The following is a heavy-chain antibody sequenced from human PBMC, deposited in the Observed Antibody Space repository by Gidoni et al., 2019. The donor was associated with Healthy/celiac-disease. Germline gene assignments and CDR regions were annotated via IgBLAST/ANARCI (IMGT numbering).Heavy chain of an antibody. CDR3: ARDEGIAAAGYSFDY. V-gene: IGHV3-33*01. CDR1: GFASSSYG. Sequence: QVHPVASGGGVVQPGRSLRLSWAASGFASSSYGMHWVRQAPGKGPECVAVRWYDGSKKYYADSVKGRFTITRDNSKNTLYLKMNSLRAEDTAVYYCARDEGIAAAGYSFDYWGQGTLVTVSS. CDR2: RWYDGSKK. J-gene: IGHJ4*02. D-gene: IGHD6-13*01.